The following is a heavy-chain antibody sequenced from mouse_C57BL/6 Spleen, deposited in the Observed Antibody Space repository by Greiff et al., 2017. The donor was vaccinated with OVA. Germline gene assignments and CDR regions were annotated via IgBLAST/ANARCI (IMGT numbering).Heavy chain of an antibody. CDR3: ARRIYYDYDGGRAMDY. CDR2: IDPSDSYT. V-gene: IGHV1-69*01. CDR1: GYTFTSYW. Sequence: QVQLKQPGAELVMPGASVKLSCKASGYTFTSYWMHWVKQRPGQGLEWIGEIDPSDSYTNYNQKFKGKSTLTVDKSSSTAYMQLSSLTSEDSAVYYCARRIYYDYDGGRAMDYWGQGTSVTVSS. D-gene: IGHD2-4*01. J-gene: IGHJ4*01.